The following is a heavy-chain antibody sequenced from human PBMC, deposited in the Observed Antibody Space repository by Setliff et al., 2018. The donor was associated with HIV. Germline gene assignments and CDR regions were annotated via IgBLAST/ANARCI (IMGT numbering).Heavy chain of an antibody. Sequence: GGSLRLSCAASGFTFSSYHMHWVRQAPGKGLEWVSSISGSGSDIYYADSLKGRFTISRDNAKNSLYLQMNSLRAEDTAVYYCVRGLDYGGNAVYWGQGTLVTVS. D-gene: IGHD4-17*01. CDR1: GFTFSSYH. J-gene: IGHJ4*02. CDR2: ISGSGSDI. CDR3: VRGLDYGGNAVY. V-gene: IGHV3-21*01.